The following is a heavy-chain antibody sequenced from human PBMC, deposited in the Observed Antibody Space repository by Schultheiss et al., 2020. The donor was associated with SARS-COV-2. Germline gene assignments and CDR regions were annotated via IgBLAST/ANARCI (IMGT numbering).Heavy chain of an antibody. J-gene: IGHJ6*02. V-gene: IGHV3-9*01. CDR2: ISWNSGSI. CDR1: GFTFDDYA. D-gene: IGHD1-26*01. CDR3: ARDGPGSYFPSYYYYGMDV. Sequence: GGSLRLSCAASGFTFDDYAMHWVRQAPGKGLEWVSGISWNSGSIGYADSVKGRFTISRDNAKNSLYLQMNSLRAEDTAVYYCARDGPGSYFPSYYYYGMDVWGQGTTVTVAS.